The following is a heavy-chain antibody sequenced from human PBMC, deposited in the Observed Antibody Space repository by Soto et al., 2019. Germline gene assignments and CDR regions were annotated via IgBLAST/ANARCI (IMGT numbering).Heavy chain of an antibody. CDR3: ARQFEVISYYYYGMDV. D-gene: IGHD3-16*02. Sequence: QVQLVQSGAEMKKPGSSVKVSCKASGGTFSSYAISWVRQAPGQGLEWMGGIIPIFVTANYAQKFQGRVTITADESTSTAYMELSSLRSEDTAVYYCARQFEVISYYYYGMDVWGQGTTVTVSS. CDR1: GGTFSSYA. V-gene: IGHV1-69*12. J-gene: IGHJ6*02. CDR2: IIPIFVTA.